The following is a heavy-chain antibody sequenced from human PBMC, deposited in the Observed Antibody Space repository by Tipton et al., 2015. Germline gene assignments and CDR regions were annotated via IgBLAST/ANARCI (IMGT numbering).Heavy chain of an antibody. CDR1: GFTFSSYG. Sequence: SGFTFSSYGMHWVRQAPGKGLEWVAFIRNDGHNKNYADSVKGRFTISRDNSKNTLYLHMNSLSPGDTAVYYCAPPHSSSWYSGFDYWGQGTLVTVSA. CDR3: APPHSSSWYSGFDY. CDR2: IRNDGHNK. J-gene: IGHJ4*02. D-gene: IGHD6-13*01. V-gene: IGHV3-30*02.